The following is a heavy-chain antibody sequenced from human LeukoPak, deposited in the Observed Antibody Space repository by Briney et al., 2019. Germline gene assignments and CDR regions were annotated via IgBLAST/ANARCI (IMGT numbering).Heavy chain of an antibody. V-gene: IGHV1-2*02. CDR3: AREYSASEH. J-gene: IGHJ1*01. CDR1: GYTFVGCY. D-gene: IGHD5-12*01. CDR2: IDPYTGNT. Sequence: ASVKVSCKASGYTFVGCYLHWVRQAPGQGLEWMAWIDPYTGNTHYAQKFQGRITVTRDTSISTTYMELSWLTSDDTALYYCAREYSASEHWGQGTLVTVSS.